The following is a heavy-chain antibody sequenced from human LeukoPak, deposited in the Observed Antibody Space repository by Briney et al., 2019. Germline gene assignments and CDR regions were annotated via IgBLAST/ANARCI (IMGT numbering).Heavy chain of an antibody. Sequence: GASVKVSCKVSGYTLTELSMHWVRQAPGKGLEWMGGFDPEDGETIYAQKFQGRVTITTDESTSTAYMELSSLRSEDTAVYYCARDRGGLASARHFDYWGQGTLVTVSS. CDR3: ARDRGGLASARHFDY. CDR2: FDPEDGET. J-gene: IGHJ4*02. V-gene: IGHV1-24*01. D-gene: IGHD3-3*02. CDR1: GYTLTELS.